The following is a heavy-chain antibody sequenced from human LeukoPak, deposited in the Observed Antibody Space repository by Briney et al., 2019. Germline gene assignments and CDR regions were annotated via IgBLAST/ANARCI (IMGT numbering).Heavy chain of an antibody. J-gene: IGHJ4*02. V-gene: IGHV4-31*03. Sequence: SETLSLTCTVSGGSISSGGYYWSWIRQHPGKGLEWIGYIYYSGSTYYNPSLKSRVTISVDTSKNQFSLKLSSVTAADTAVYYCARDRGYCSSTSCHLADYWGQGTLVTVSS. D-gene: IGHD2-2*01. CDR3: ARDRGYCSSTSCHLADY. CDR1: GGSISSGGYY. CDR2: IYYSGST.